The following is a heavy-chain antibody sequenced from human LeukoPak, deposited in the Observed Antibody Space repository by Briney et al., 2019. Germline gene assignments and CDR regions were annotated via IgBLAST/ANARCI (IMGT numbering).Heavy chain of an antibody. J-gene: IGHJ4*02. CDR2: IYSGGST. CDR3: ARGGWPQVAKKFDF. D-gene: IGHD5-12*01. V-gene: IGHV3-53*01. CDR1: GFTFSSNY. Sequence: GGSLRLSCAASGFTFSSNYMSWVRQAPGKGLEWVSVIYSGGSTYYADSVTGRFTISRDNTKNTLYLQMNRLRAEDTAVYYCARGGWPQVAKKFDFWGQGTLVTVSS.